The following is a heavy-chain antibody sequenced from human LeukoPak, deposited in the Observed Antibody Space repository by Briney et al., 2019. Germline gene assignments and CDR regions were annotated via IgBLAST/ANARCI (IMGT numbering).Heavy chain of an antibody. V-gene: IGHV1-18*01. CDR1: GGTFSSYA. Sequence: ASVKVSCMASGGTFSSYAISWVRQAPGQGLEWMGWISAYNGNTNYAQKLQGRVTMTTDTSTSTAYMVLRSLRSDDTAVYYCARDPQSNYSGRSDYWGQGTLVTVSS. CDR3: ARDPQSNYSGRSDY. J-gene: IGHJ4*02. D-gene: IGHD1-26*01. CDR2: ISAYNGNT.